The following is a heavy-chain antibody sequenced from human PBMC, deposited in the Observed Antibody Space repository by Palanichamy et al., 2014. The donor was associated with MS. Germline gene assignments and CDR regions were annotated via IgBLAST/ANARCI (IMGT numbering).Heavy chain of an antibody. CDR2: ISGSGGST. V-gene: IGHV3-23*01. Sequence: EVQLLESGGGLVQPGGSLRLSCAASGFTVSTYAMSWVRQAPGKGLEWVSSISGSGGSTYYADSVKGRFTISRDNSENTLYLQMNSLRAEDTAVYYCVKAIGTYNWFDPWGQGTLVIVSS. J-gene: IGHJ5*02. CDR3: VKAIGTYNWFDP. D-gene: IGHD1-14*01. CDR1: GFTVSTYA.